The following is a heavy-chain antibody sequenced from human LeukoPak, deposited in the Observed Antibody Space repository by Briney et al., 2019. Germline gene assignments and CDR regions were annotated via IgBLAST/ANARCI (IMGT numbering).Heavy chain of an antibody. D-gene: IGHD3-22*01. V-gene: IGHV1-18*01. CDR3: ARVGEDYYDSRD. Sequence: ASVPDTLKASGYTFTSYGISWVRQAPGQGLEWMGWISAYNGNTNYAQKLQGRVTMTTDTSTSTAYMELRSLRSDDTAVYYCARVGEDYYDSRDWGQGPVTTVSS. CDR2: ISAYNGNT. J-gene: IGHJ1*01. CDR1: GYTFTSYG.